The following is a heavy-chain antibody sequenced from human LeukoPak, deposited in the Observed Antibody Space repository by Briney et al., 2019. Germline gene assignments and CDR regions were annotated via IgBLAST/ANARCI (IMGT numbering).Heavy chain of an antibody. Sequence: GSLRLSCAASEFVFSDYYMSWVRKAPGKGLEWVAGMSGSGGGTNYADSVKGRFTVSRDNSKNTLYLQMKSLRAEDTAVHFCAKRGVVIRVILVGFYKEAYYFDSWGQGALVTVSS. J-gene: IGHJ4*02. D-gene: IGHD3-22*01. CDR2: MSGSGGGT. V-gene: IGHV3-23*01. CDR3: AKRGVVIRVILVGFYKEAYYFDS. CDR1: EFVFSDYY.